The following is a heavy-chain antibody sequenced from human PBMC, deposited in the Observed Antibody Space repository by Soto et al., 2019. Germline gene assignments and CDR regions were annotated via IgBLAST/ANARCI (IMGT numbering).Heavy chain of an antibody. J-gene: IGHJ6*02. CDR1: GGSFSSYA. CDR3: ARGYSYGYYYYGMDV. D-gene: IGHD5-18*01. V-gene: IGHV1-69*01. CDR2: IIPIFGTA. Sequence: SVKGSCKASGGSFSSYAISWVRQAPGQGLEWMGGIIPIFGTANYAQKFQGRVTITADESTSTAYMELSSLRSEDTAVYYCARGYSYGYYYYGMDVWGQGTTVTSP.